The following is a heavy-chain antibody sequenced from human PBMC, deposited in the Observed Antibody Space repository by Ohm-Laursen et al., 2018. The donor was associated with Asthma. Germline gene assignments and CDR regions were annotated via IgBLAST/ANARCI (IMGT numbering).Heavy chain of an antibody. D-gene: IGHD6-19*01. V-gene: IGHV3-9*01. J-gene: IGHJ6*02. Sequence: SLRLSCAASGFTFDDYAMHWVRQAPGKGPEWVSGISWNSGSIGYADSVKGRFTISRDNAKNSLYLQMNSLRAEDTALYYCAKSQWLLSYYGMDVWGQGTTVTVSS. CDR1: GFTFDDYA. CDR3: AKSQWLLSYYGMDV. CDR2: ISWNSGSI.